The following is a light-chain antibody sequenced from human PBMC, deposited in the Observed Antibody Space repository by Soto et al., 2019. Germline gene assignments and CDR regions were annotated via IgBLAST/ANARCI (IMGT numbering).Light chain of an antibody. V-gene: IGKV3-15*01. Sequence: ETVMTQSPATVSLSPGETATLSFMAGHSVNNNLAWYQQKPGQAPKLLIYRASTRATGIPARFSGSGSGTDFTLTISNLQSEDSAIYYCQQSNNWPLLSFGGGTKVDI. J-gene: IGKJ4*01. CDR2: RAS. CDR1: HSVNNN. CDR3: QQSNNWPLLS.